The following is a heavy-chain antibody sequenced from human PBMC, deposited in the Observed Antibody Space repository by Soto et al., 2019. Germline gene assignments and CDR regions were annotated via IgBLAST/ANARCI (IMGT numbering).Heavy chain of an antibody. CDR2: IYYSGST. Sequence: SETLSLTCTVSGGSISSYYWNWIRQPPGKGLEWIGYIYYSGSTKYNPSLKSRVTISVDTSKNQFSLKVGSVTAADTAVYYCARAEFDSWGQGTLVTAPQ. CDR3: ARAEFDS. CDR1: GGSISSYY. J-gene: IGHJ4*02. V-gene: IGHV4-59*01.